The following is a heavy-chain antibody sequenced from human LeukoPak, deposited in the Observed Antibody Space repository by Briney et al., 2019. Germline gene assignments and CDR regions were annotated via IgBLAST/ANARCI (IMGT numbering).Heavy chain of an antibody. CDR2: IYYSGNT. CDR1: GYSISSSNW. CDR3: AKLVAAGSYFDY. D-gene: IGHD6-13*01. Sequence: SETLSLTCAVSGYSISSSNWWGWIWQPPGKGLEWIGDIYYSGNTNYNPSLKSRVTMSVDTSKNQFSLKLTSVTALDTAVYYCAKLVAAGSYFDYWGQGTLVTVSS. J-gene: IGHJ4*02. V-gene: IGHV4-28*06.